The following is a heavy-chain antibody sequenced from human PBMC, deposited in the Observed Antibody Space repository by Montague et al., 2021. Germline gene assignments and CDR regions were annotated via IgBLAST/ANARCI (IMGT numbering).Heavy chain of an antibody. J-gene: IGHJ4*02. V-gene: IGHV3-7*05. CDR2: IKKDGTEK. CDR3: SRAWVRSGFDS. CDR1: GFTFSSYW. Sequence: SLRLSCAASGFTFSSYWMIWVRQAPGKGLEWVASIKKDGTEKYYGDSVMGRFTISRDNAKTSPYLQMNALRAEDTAVYFCSRAWVRSGFDSWGQGTLVTVSS. D-gene: IGHD4-17*01.